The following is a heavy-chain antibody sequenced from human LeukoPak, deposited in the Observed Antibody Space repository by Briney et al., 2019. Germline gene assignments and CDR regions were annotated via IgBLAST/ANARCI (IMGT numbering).Heavy chain of an antibody. CDR2: ISTSGDST. CDR1: GFTFSRYD. CDR3: AKHLTGTSSPFDY. D-gene: IGHD3-3*02. V-gene: IGHV3-23*01. J-gene: IGHJ4*02. Sequence: PGGSLRLSCAAPGFTFSRYDMTWVRQAPGKGLEWVSTISTSGDSTYPADSVKCRFTISRDNSKNTLYLQMNSLRADDTAVYYCAKHLTGTSSPFDYWGQGTLVTVSS.